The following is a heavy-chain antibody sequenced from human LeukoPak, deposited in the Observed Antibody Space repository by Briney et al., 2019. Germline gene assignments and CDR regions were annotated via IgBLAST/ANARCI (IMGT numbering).Heavy chain of an antibody. CDR3: AMGGPYYYDSSGPEGY. V-gene: IGHV3-21*01. D-gene: IGHD3-22*01. CDR2: ISSSSSYI. J-gene: IGHJ4*02. Sequence: GGSLRLSCAASGFTFSNAWMSWVRQAPGKGLEWVSSISSSSSYIYYADSVKGRFTISRDNAKNSLYLQMNSLRAEDTAVYYCAMGGPYYYDSSGPEGYWGQGTLVTVSS. CDR1: GFTFSNAW.